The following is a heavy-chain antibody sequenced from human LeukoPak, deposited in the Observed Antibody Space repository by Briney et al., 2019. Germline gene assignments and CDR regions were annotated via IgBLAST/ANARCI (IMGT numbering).Heavy chain of an antibody. D-gene: IGHD3-22*01. CDR1: GGSISSGGYY. V-gene: IGHV4-31*03. J-gene: IGHJ4*02. CDR2: IYYSGST. Sequence: SQTLSLTCTVSGGSISSGGYYWSWIRQHPGKGLEWIGYIYYSGSTYYNPSLKSRVTISVDTSKNQFSLKLSSVIAADTAVYYCARIRPVYYYDSSGYGIDYWGQGTLVTVSS. CDR3: ARIRPVYYYDSSGYGIDY.